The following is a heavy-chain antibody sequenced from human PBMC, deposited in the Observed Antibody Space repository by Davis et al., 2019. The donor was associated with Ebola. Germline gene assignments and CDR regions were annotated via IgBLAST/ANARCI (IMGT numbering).Heavy chain of an antibody. CDR3: ARLSSSVAGLY. D-gene: IGHD6-19*01. J-gene: IGHJ4*02. V-gene: IGHV4-31*11. CDR2: IHYSGST. Sequence: MPSETLSLTCAVSGASISSSSYSWSWIRQPPGKGLEWIGYIHYSGSTYYNPSLKSRVTISVDTSKNQFSLKLSSVTAADTAVYYCARLSSSVAGLYWGQGILVTVSS. CDR1: GASISSSSYS.